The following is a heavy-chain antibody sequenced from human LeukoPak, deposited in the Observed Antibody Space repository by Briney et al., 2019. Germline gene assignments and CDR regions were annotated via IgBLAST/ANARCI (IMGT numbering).Heavy chain of an antibody. CDR3: ARGPYGSIFYYYYYMDV. CDR2: INHSGST. V-gene: IGHV4-34*01. CDR1: GGSFSGYY. J-gene: IGHJ6*03. D-gene: IGHD3-10*01. Sequence: KTSETLSLTCAVYGGSFSGYYWSWIRQPPGKGLEWIGEINHSGSTNYNPSLKSRVTISVDTSKNQFPLKLSSVTAADTAVYYCARGPYGSIFYYYYYMDVWGKGATVTASS.